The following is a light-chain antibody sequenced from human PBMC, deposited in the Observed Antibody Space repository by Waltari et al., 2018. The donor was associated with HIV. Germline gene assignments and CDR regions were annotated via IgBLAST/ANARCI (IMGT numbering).Light chain of an antibody. J-gene: IGLJ2*01. CDR2: YDR. CDR1: NIGSKS. Sequence: SYVLTQPPSVSVAPGTTARITCGGNNIGSKSVHWYQHKPGQAPVLVIYYDRERPSGIPGRFPGSDSGNTATLTINRVEAGDEADYYCQVWDSSSEHVVFGGGTKLTVL. CDR3: QVWDSSSEHVV. V-gene: IGLV3-21*04.